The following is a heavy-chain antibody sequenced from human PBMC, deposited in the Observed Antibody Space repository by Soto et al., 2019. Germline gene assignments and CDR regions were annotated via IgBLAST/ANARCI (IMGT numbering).Heavy chain of an antibody. Sequence: QVQLQESGPGLVKPSETLSLTCTASGGSISSYYWSWIRQPPGKGLEWIGYIYYSGSTNYNPSLKSRVTISVDTSKNQFSLKLSSVTAADTAVYYCARSIMITFGGVIADYWGQGTLVTVSS. V-gene: IGHV4-59*08. CDR1: GGSISSYY. CDR3: ARSIMITFGGVIADY. D-gene: IGHD3-16*02. J-gene: IGHJ4*02. CDR2: IYYSGST.